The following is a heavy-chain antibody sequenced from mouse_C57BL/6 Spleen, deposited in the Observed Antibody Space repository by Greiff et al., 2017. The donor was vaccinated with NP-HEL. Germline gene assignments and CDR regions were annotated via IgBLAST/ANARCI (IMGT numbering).Heavy chain of an antibody. CDR2: IDPSDSYT. V-gene: IGHV1-69*01. J-gene: IGHJ3*01. CDR3: ARGDYYGSRRTWFAY. Sequence: QVQLQQPGAELVMPGASVKLSCKASGYTFTSYWMHWVKQRPGQGLEWIGEIDPSDSYTNYNQKFKGKSTLTVDKSSSTAYMQLSSLTSEDSAVYYGARGDYYGSRRTWFAYWGQGTLVTVSA. CDR1: GYTFTSYW. D-gene: IGHD1-1*01.